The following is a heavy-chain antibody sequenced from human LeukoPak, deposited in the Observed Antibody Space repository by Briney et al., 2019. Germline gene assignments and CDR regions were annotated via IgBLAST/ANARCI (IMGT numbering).Heavy chain of an antibody. CDR2: IKQDGSEK. J-gene: IGHJ4*02. CDR3: ARDWNCSGGSCYLIDY. Sequence: PGGSLRLSCAASGFTFSSYWMSWVRQAPGKGLEWVANIKQDGSEKYYVDSVKGRFTISRDNAKNSLYLQMNSLRAEDTAVYYCARDWNCSGGSCYLIDYWGQGTLITVSS. V-gene: IGHV3-7*01. D-gene: IGHD2-15*01. CDR1: GFTFSSYW.